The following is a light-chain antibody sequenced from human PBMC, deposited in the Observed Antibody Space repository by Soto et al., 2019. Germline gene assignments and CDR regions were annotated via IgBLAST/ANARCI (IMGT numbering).Light chain of an antibody. CDR2: EVS. V-gene: IGLV2-18*02. Sequence: QSALTQPPSVSGSPGQSVTISCTGTSRDVGSYNRVSWYQQPPGTAPKLMTYEVSNRPSGVPDRFSGSKSGNTASLTISGLQAEDEADYYCSSYTSSSVVFGGGTKLTVL. CDR1: SRDVGSYNR. CDR3: SSYTSSSVV. J-gene: IGLJ2*01.